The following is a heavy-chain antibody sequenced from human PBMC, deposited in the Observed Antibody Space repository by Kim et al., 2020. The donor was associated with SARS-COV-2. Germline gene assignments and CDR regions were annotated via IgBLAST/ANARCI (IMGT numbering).Heavy chain of an antibody. J-gene: IGHJ2*01. CDR3: ARRVVIHWYFDL. Sequence: SETLSLTCTVSGGSISSSSYYWGWIRQPPGKGLEWIGSIYYSGCTYYNPSLKSRVTISVDTSKNQFSLKLSSVTAADTAVYYCARRVVIHWYFDLWGRGTLVTVSS. D-gene: IGHD3-22*01. CDR1: GGSISSSSYY. CDR2: IYYSGCT. V-gene: IGHV4-39*01.